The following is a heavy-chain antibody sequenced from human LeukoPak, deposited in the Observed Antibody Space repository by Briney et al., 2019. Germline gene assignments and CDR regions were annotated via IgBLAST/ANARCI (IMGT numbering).Heavy chain of an antibody. CDR1: GGSIISYY. CDR2: IYYSGST. J-gene: IGHJ4*02. V-gene: IGHV4-59*01. D-gene: IGHD4-17*01. CDR3: ARGGAYGDYFDY. Sequence: SETLSLTCTVAGGSIISYYWSWFRQPPARELLWSGDIYYSGSTNYNPSLQSRVAISVDTSKTQFSLTLSSVTAADTAVYYCARGGAYGDYFDYWGQGTLVTVSS.